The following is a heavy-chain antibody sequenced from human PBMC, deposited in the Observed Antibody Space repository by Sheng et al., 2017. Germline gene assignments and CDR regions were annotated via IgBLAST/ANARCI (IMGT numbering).Heavy chain of an antibody. D-gene: IGHD3-22*01. Sequence: QVQLQQWGAGLLKPSETLSLTCAVYGGSFSGYYWSWIRQPPGKGLEWIGEINHSGSTNYNPSLKSRVTISVDTSKNQFSLKLSSVTAADTAVYYCARAMYYYDSSAVDYWGQGTLVTVSS. CDR2: INHSGST. CDR1: GGSFSGYY. V-gene: IGHV4-34*01. CDR3: ARAMYYYDSSAVDY. J-gene: IGHJ4*02.